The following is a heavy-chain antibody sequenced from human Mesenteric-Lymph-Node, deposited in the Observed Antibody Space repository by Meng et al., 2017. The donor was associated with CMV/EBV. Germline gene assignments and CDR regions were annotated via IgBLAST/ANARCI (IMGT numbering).Heavy chain of an antibody. CDR1: GGSVISGSYY. D-gene: IGHD6-6*01. CDR3: AAGPPSSRSSFFDY. V-gene: IGHV4-61*01. CDR2: IYYSGST. J-gene: IGHJ4*02. Sequence: SETLSLTCTVSGGSVISGSYYWSWIRQPPGKGLQWLGYIYYSGSTNYNPSLKSRVTISMDTSKNQFSLKLTFVTPADTAVYYCAAGPPSSRSSFFDYWGQGTLVTVSS.